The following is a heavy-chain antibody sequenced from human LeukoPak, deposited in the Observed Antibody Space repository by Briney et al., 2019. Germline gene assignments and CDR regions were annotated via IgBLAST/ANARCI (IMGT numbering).Heavy chain of an antibody. D-gene: IGHD2-8*01. CDR2: IWYDGSNK. Sequence: GGSLRLSCAASGFTFSSYGMHWVRQAPGKGLEWVAVIWYDGSNKYYADSVKGRFTISSDNSKNTLYLQMNSLRAEDTAVYYCARDCTNGVCYSGFDYWGQGTLVTVSS. CDR3: ARDCTNGVCYSGFDY. V-gene: IGHV3-33*01. CDR1: GFTFSSYG. J-gene: IGHJ4*02.